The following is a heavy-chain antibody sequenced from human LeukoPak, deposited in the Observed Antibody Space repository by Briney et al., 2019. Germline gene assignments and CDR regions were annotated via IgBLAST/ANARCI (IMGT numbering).Heavy chain of an antibody. D-gene: IGHD6-19*01. J-gene: IGHJ4*02. CDR3: ARDPAESSGWSDY. V-gene: IGHV3-74*01. CDR2: INSDGSST. CDR1: GFTFSSYW. Sequence: GGSLRLSCAASGFTFSSYWMHWVRQAPGKGLVWVSRINSDGSSTNYADSVKGRFTISRDKAKNTLYLQMNSLRAEDTAVYYCARDPAESSGWSDYWGQGTLVTVSS.